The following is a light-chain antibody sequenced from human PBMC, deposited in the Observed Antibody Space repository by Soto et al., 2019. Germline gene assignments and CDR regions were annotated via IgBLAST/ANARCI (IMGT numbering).Light chain of an antibody. V-gene: IGKV3-20*01. Sequence: EFVLTQSPGTLSLSPGERATLSCRASQTVRNNYLAWYQQKPGQAPRLLIYDASSRATGTPDRFSGGGSGTDFTLTISRLEPEDFAVYYCQQFSSYPRTFGGGTKVDIK. CDR1: QTVRNNY. CDR2: DAS. CDR3: QQFSSYPRT. J-gene: IGKJ4*01.